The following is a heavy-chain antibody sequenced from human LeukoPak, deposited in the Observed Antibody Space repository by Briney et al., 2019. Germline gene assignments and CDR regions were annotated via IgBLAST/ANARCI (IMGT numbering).Heavy chain of an antibody. J-gene: IGHJ4*02. CDR2: IGAYNGNT. V-gene: IGHV1-18*01. D-gene: IGHD3-10*01. Sequence: GASVKVSCKASGYTFTSYGISWVRQAPGQGLEWMGWIGAYNGNTNYAQKLQGRVTMTTDTSTSTAYMELRSLRSDDTAVYYCARDYYGSGSHIDDYWGQGTLVTVSS. CDR3: ARDYYGSGSHIDDY. CDR1: GYTFTSYG.